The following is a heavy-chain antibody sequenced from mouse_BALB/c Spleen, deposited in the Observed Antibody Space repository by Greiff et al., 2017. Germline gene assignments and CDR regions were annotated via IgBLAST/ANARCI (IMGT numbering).Heavy chain of an antibody. CDR1: GYTFTDYN. V-gene: IGHV1S29*02. Sequence: EVKLMESGPELVKPGASVKISCKASGYTFTDYNMHWVKQSHGKSLEWIGYIYPYNGGTGYNQKFKSKATLTVDNSSSTAYMELRSLTSEDSAVYYCARRREKFITTVVGTDYWGQGTTLTVSA. D-gene: IGHD1-1*01. CDR2: IYPYNGGT. J-gene: IGHJ2*01. CDR3: ARRREKFITTVVGTDY.